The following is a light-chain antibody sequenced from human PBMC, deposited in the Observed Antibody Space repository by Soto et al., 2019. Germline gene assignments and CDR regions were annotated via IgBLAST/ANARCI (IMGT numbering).Light chain of an antibody. CDR1: SSNIGSNT. CDR3: AAWDDSLNGWV. V-gene: IGLV1-44*01. J-gene: IGLJ3*02. Sequence: QSVLTQPPSASGTPGQRVTISCSGSSSNIGSNTVNWYQQFPGTAPKLLIYSNDQRPSGVPDRLSGSKSGTSASLAISGLQSEDEADYYCAAWDDSLNGWVFGGGTKLTVL. CDR2: SND.